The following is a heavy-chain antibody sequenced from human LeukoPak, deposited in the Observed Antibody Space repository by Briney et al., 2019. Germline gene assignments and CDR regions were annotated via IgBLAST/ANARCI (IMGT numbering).Heavy chain of an antibody. J-gene: IGHJ3*02. V-gene: IGHV3-7*01. CDR1: GFTFSSYA. Sequence: GGSLRLSCAASGFTFSSYAMSWVRQAPGKGLEWVANIKQDGSEKYYVDSVKGRFTISRDNAKNSLYLQMNSLRAEDTAVYYCASTPRYCSGGSCYGVIAFDIWGQGTMVTVSS. CDR3: ASTPRYCSGGSCYGVIAFDI. D-gene: IGHD2-15*01. CDR2: IKQDGSEK.